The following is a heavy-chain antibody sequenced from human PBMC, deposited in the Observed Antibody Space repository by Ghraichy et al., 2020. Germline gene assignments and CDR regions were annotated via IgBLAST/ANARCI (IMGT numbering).Heavy chain of an antibody. J-gene: IGHJ6*02. CDR3: ARDLQLPWFGELPPPYYSYYGMDV. CDR2: IYYSGSA. Sequence: SETLSLTCTVSGGSFKSGDYYWSWIRQHPGKGLEWIGYIYYSGSAYYNPSLKNRVTISVDTSQRQFSLKLSSVTAADMAVYYCARDLQLPWFGELPPPYYSYYGMDVWGQGTTVTVSS. CDR1: GGSFKSGDYY. D-gene: IGHD3-10*01. V-gene: IGHV4-31*02.